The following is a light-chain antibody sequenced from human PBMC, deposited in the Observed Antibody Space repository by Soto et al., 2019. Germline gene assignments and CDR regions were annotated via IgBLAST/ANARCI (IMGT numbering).Light chain of an antibody. J-gene: IGKJ4*01. V-gene: IGKV2-28*01. CDR1: QSLLHTNAYNY. CDR2: LGS. Sequence: DIVMTQSPLSLPVTPGEPASISCRSSQSLLHTNAYNYLDWYLQKPGQSPQLLIYLGSSRASGVPDRFSGSGSGTDFTLIISRVEAEDVGVYYCMQALQTPFTFGGGTKVDIK. CDR3: MQALQTPFT.